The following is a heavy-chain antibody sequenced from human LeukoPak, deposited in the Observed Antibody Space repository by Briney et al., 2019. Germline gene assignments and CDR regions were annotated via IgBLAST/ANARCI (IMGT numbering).Heavy chain of an antibody. Sequence: GGSLRLSCAASGFTFSSYEMNWDRQAPGKGLEWVSYISSSGSTIYYADSVKGRFTISRDNAKNSLYLQMNSLRAEDTAVYYCGSMAAAGTFDYWGQGTLVTVSS. CDR1: GFTFSSYE. V-gene: IGHV3-48*03. J-gene: IGHJ4*02. CDR2: ISSSGSTI. CDR3: GSMAAAGTFDY. D-gene: IGHD6-13*01.